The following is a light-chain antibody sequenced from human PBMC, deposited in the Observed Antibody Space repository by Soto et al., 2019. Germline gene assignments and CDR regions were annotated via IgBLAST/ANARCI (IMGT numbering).Light chain of an antibody. CDR1: HSVSSSY. J-gene: IGKJ5*01. Sequence: EIVLTQSPGTLSLSPGERATLSCRASHSVSSSYLAWYQQKPGQAPRLLIYGASRRATGIPDRFSGSGSGTDFTLTISRLEPEDFAVYYCQQYGSSPPITFGQGTRLEI. CDR3: QQYGSSPPIT. V-gene: IGKV3-20*01. CDR2: GAS.